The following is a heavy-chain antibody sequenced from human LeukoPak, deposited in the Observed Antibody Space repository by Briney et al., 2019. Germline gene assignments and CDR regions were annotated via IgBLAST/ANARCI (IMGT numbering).Heavy chain of an antibody. Sequence: PSETLSLTCTVSGVSISSYYWSWLRQPPGKGLEWIGYIYYSGSTNYNPSLKSRVTISVDTSKNQFSLKLSPVTAADTAVYYCARTRRDYYDSSGYFYYYYMDVWGKGTTVTVSS. D-gene: IGHD3-22*01. V-gene: IGHV4-59*01. CDR3: ARTRRDYYDSSGYFYYYYMDV. CDR1: GVSISSYY. CDR2: IYYSGST. J-gene: IGHJ6*03.